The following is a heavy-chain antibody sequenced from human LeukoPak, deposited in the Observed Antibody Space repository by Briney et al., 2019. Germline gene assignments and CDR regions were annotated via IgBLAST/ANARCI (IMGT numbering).Heavy chain of an antibody. D-gene: IGHD2-2*01. CDR2: INHSGST. V-gene: IGHV4-34*01. CDR1: GGSISSYY. CDR3: ASRDCSSTSCHEGYNWFDP. J-gene: IGHJ5*02. Sequence: SETLSLTCTVSGGSISSYYWSWIRQPPGKGLEWIGEINHSGSTNYNPSLKSRVTISVDTSKNQFSLKLTSVTAADTAVYYCASRDCSSTSCHEGYNWFDPWGQGILVSVSS.